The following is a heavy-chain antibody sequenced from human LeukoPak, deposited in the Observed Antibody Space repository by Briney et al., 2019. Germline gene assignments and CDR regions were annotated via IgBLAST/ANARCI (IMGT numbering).Heavy chain of an antibody. J-gene: IGHJ4*02. CDR3: AKDRDSGYDKELSGWFDY. CDR1: GFTFSSYA. D-gene: IGHD5-12*01. V-gene: IGHV3-23*01. Sequence: GGSLRLSCAASGFTFSSYAMSWVRQAPGKGLEWVSAISGSGGSTYYADSVKGRFTISRDNSKNTLYLQMNSLRAEDTAVYYCAKDRDSGYDKELSGWFDYWGQGTLVTVSS. CDR2: ISGSGGST.